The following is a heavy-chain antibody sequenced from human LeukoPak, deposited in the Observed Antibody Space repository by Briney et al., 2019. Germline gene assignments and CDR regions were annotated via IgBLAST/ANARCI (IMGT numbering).Heavy chain of an antibody. D-gene: IGHD1-26*01. CDR2: INEDGSTT. J-gene: IGHJ4*02. V-gene: IGHV3-74*01. CDR3: VRDLGGRSGH. Sequence: GGSLRLSCAASGFTFSSNCMHWVRQAPGKGLVWVSRINEDGSTTNYADSVKGRFTISRDNAKNTLYLQMNSLRVEDTAVYHCVRDLGGRSGHWGQGTLVTVSS. CDR1: GFTFSSNC.